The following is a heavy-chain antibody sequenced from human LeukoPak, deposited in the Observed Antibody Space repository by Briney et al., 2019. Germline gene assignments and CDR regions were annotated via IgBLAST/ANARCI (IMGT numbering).Heavy chain of an antibody. Sequence: GGSLRLSCAASGFIFDDFGMGWVRHAPGKGLEWVSSIHWNGDITSYADSVKGRFTISRDNAKNSLYLQMHSLRVEDTALYYCAKYYDSSGGPFGSWGQGTLVTVSS. CDR2: IHWNGDIT. CDR1: GFIFDDFG. D-gene: IGHD3-22*01. J-gene: IGHJ5*01. V-gene: IGHV3-20*04. CDR3: AKYYDSSGGPFGS.